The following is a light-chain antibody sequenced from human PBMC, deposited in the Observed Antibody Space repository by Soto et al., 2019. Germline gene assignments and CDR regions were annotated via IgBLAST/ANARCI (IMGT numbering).Light chain of an antibody. V-gene: IGLV2-14*01. CDR1: SSDVGGYNY. CDR2: EVS. CDR3: SSYTSGSTLV. Sequence: QSVLTQPASVSGSPGQSITISCTGTSSDVGGYNYVSWYQQHPGKAPKLMIYEVSYRPSGVSNRFSGSKSGNTASLTISGLQPEDEADYYCSSYTSGSTLVFGGGTQLTVL. J-gene: IGLJ2*01.